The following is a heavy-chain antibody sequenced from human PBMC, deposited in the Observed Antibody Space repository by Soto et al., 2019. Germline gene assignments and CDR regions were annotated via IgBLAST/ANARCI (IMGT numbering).Heavy chain of an antibody. CDR3: AHCRGGVASF. CDR1: GFSLNTRDVG. Sequence: QITLNESGPALVKPTQTLTLTCTFSGFSLNTRDVGVGWIRQPPGKALEWLGVVYWDDDKTYSPSLKSRLTISKDTPKNQVFLRMTKMDPVDTATYYCAHCRGGVASFWGQGTLVTVSS. J-gene: IGHJ4*02. CDR2: VYWDDDK. D-gene: IGHD3-16*01. V-gene: IGHV2-5*02.